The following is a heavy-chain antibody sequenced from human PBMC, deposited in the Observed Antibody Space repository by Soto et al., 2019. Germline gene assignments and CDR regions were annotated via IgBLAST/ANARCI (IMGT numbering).Heavy chain of an antibody. CDR3: ARDPRIAAAGTAVWFDP. Sequence: ASVKVSCKASGYTFTSYYMHWARQTPGQGLEWMGWISAYNGNTNYAQKLQGRVTMTTDTSTSTAYMELRSLRSDDTAVYYCARDPRIAAAGTAVWFDPWGQGTLVTVSS. J-gene: IGHJ5*02. V-gene: IGHV1-18*04. D-gene: IGHD6-13*01. CDR1: GYTFTSYY. CDR2: ISAYNGNT.